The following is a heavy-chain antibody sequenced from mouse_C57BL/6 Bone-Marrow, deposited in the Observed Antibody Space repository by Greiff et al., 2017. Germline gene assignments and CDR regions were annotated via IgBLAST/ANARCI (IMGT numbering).Heavy chain of an antibody. D-gene: IGHD1-1*01. CDR3: ARRGYGSSLTMDY. Sequence: QVQLKQPGAELVMPGASVKLSCKASGYTFTSYWMHWVKQRPGQGLEWIGEIDPSDSYTNYNQKFKGKSTLTVDKSSSTAYMQLSSLTSEDSAVYYCARRGYGSSLTMDYWGQGTSVTVSS. V-gene: IGHV1-69*01. CDR2: IDPSDSYT. J-gene: IGHJ4*01. CDR1: GYTFTSYW.